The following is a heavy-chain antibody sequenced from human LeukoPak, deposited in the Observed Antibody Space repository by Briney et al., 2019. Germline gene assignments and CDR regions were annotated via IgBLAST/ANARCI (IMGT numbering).Heavy chain of an antibody. CDR3: ARKKGIAVADYYYYGMDV. CDR2: INTDGRTT. J-gene: IGHJ6*02. D-gene: IGHD6-19*01. CDR1: GFTFRTYW. V-gene: IGHV3-74*01. Sequence: GGSLRLSCAASGFTFRTYWMHWVRQAPGKGLVWVSRINTDGRTTNYADSVKGRFSISRDNSKNTLYLQMNSLRAEDTAVYYCARKKGIAVADYYYYGMDVWGQGTTVTVSS.